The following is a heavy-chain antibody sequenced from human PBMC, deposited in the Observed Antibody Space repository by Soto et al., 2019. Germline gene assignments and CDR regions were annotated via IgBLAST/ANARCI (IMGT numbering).Heavy chain of an antibody. V-gene: IGHV1-3*04. CDR3: ARALGWYYFDY. CDR2: ISTGNGNT. D-gene: IGHD6-19*01. CDR1: GYTFTSYG. Sequence: GASVKVSCKASGYTFTSYGVHWVRQAPGQRLEWMGWISTGNGNTRYSQTFQGRVSITRDTSASTTYMELSSLRSEDTAVYYCARALGWYYFDYWGQGALVTVS. J-gene: IGHJ4*02.